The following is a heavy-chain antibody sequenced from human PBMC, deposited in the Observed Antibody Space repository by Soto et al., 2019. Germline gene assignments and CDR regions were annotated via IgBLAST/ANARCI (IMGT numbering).Heavy chain of an antibody. CDR1: GESFSGHI. Sequence: PSETLSLTCAVYGESFSGHIWTWIRQTPGKGLQWIGQINPSGSASYNPSLKSRVTISVHTSNSQFSLELSSVTAADTAVYYCARGLITGSHYSGGWYYFDSWGQGTQVTVSS. V-gene: IGHV4-34*01. D-gene: IGHD6-19*01. CDR2: INPSGSA. J-gene: IGHJ4*02. CDR3: ARGLITGSHYSGGWYYFDS.